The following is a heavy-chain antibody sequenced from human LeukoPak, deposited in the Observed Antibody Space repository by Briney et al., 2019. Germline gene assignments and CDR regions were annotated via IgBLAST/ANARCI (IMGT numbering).Heavy chain of an antibody. V-gene: IGHV4-59*01. Sequence: PSETLSLTCTVSGGSISNYYWSWIRQPPGKGLKWIGYIYYSGSTNYNPSLKSRVTISVDTSKNQFSLKLSSVTAADTAVYYCARDNWNYGSSMDVWGQGTTVTVSS. CDR1: GGSISNYY. CDR3: ARDNWNYGSSMDV. D-gene: IGHD1-7*01. CDR2: IYYSGST. J-gene: IGHJ6*02.